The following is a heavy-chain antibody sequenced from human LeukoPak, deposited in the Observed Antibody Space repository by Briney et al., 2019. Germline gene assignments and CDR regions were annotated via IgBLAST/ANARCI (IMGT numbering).Heavy chain of an antibody. J-gene: IGHJ4*02. CDR2: IYYSGST. D-gene: IGHD5-12*01. CDR3: ARGGDVDIVATIYFDY. Sequence: SETLSLTCTVSGGSISSYYWSWIRQPPGKGLEWIGYIYYSGSTNYNPSLKSRVTISVDTSKNQFSLKLSSVTAADTAVYYCARGGDVDIVATIYFDYWGQGTLVTVSS. V-gene: IGHV4-59*01. CDR1: GGSISSYY.